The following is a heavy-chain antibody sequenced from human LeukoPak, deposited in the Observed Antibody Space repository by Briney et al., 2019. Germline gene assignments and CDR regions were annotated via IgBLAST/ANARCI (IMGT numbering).Heavy chain of an antibody. Sequence: EASVKVSCKASGGTFSSNAISWVRQAPGQGLEWMGRIIPILGIANYAQKFQGRVTITADKSTSTAYMELSSLRSEDTAVYYCARGSITIFEVVTAKYGMDVWGQGTTVTVSS. V-gene: IGHV1-69*04. CDR2: IIPILGIA. D-gene: IGHD3-3*01. J-gene: IGHJ6*02. CDR3: ARGSITIFEVVTAKYGMDV. CDR1: GGTFSSNA.